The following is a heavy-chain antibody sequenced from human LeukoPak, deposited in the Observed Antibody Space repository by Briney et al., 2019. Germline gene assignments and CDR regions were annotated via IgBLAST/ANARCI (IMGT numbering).Heavy chain of an antibody. CDR2: INQDGSDK. Sequence: GGSLRLSCAASRFSFTYSWMNWVRQAPGKGLEWVANINQDGSDKYYVDSVKGRFTISRDNSKNTLYLQMNSLRAEDTAVYYCARGVPYYYDSSGYYFDYWGQGTLVTVSS. V-gene: IGHV3-7*01. J-gene: IGHJ4*02. CDR3: ARGVPYYYDSSGYYFDY. CDR1: RFSFTYSW. D-gene: IGHD3-22*01.